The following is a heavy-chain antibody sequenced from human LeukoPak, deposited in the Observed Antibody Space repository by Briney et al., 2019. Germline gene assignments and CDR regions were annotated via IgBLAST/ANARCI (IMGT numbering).Heavy chain of an antibody. D-gene: IGHD4-17*01. CDR1: GFTFGNYG. J-gene: IGHJ4*02. V-gene: IGHV3-20*04. CDR2: INWNGGST. Sequence: GGSLRLSCAASGFTFGNYGMSWVRQAPGKGLEWVSDINWNGGSTGYADSVEGRFTISRDNAKNSQYLQMNSLRVEDTALYYCARAQTYGDSRLLLDYWGQGTLVTVSS. CDR3: ARAQTYGDSRLLLDY.